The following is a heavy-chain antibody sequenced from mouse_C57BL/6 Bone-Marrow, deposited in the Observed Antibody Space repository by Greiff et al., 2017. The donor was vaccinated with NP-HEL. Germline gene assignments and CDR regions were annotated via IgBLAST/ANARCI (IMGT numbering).Heavy chain of an antibody. Sequence: QVQLQQSGAELVRPGTSVKVSCKASGYAFTNYLIEWVKQRPGQGLEWTGVINPGSGGTNYNEKFKGKATLTADKSSSTAYMQLSSLTSEDAAVYFCARGGYYYGSSYWGQGTTLTVSS. J-gene: IGHJ2*01. CDR2: INPGSGGT. V-gene: IGHV1-54*01. D-gene: IGHD1-1*01. CDR3: ARGGYYYGSSY. CDR1: GYAFTNYL.